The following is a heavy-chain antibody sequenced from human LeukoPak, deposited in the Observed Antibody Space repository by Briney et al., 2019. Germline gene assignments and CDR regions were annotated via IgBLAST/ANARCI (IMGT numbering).Heavy chain of an antibody. CDR2: IYYSGSP. J-gene: IGHJ3*02. CDR1: GASLSIYS. D-gene: IGHD2-2*01. CDR3: AKSNRYCYSASCYEAFDI. V-gene: IGHV4-59*01. Sequence: SETLSLTCTVSGASLSIYSWRWLRQPPGQGLEWIGYIYYSGSPNYNPSLKSRVTMSVDASKNQFSLKVSSVTAADTAVYYCAKSNRYCYSASCYEAFDIWGQGTMVTVSS.